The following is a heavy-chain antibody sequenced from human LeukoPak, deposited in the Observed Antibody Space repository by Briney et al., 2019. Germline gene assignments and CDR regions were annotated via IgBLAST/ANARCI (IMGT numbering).Heavy chain of an antibody. D-gene: IGHD1-26*01. Sequence: PGGSLRLSCAASGFTFSSYWMSWVRQAPGKGLEWVANIKQDGSEKYYADSVKGRFTISRDNAKNSLYLQMNSLRAEDTAVYYCASFFGSYHDYYYYGMDVWGQGTTVTVSS. V-gene: IGHV3-7*01. CDR3: ASFFGSYHDYYYYGMDV. J-gene: IGHJ6*02. CDR2: IKQDGSEK. CDR1: GFTFSSYW.